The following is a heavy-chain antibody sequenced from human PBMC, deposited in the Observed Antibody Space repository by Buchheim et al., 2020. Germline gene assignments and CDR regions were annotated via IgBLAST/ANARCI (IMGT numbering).Heavy chain of an antibody. V-gene: IGHV1-8*01. CDR2: MNPNSGNT. CDR3: ATSPGLLWFGEPTYYYYGMDV. J-gene: IGHJ6*02. CDR1: GYTFTSYD. Sequence: QVQLVQSGAEVKKPGASVKVSCKASGYTFTSYDINWVRQATGQGLEWMGWMNPNSGNTGYAQKFQGRVTMTRNTSISTAYMELSSLRSEDTAVYYCATSPGLLWFGEPTYYYYGMDVWGQGT. D-gene: IGHD3-10*01.